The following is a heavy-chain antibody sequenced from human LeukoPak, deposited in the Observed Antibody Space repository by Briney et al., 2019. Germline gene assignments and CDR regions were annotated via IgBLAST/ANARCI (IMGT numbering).Heavy chain of an antibody. CDR3: ARGGAGFCSGGSCPPNWFDP. J-gene: IGHJ5*02. D-gene: IGHD2-15*01. Sequence: ASVKVSCKASGYTFTNYGVTWVRQAPGQGLEWLGWISAYNGNTNYAQKLQGRVTMTTDTSTSTVYIELRSLTSDDTAVYFCARGGAGFCSGGSCPPNWFDPWGQGTLVTVSS. CDR2: ISAYNGNT. CDR1: GYTFTNYG. V-gene: IGHV1-18*01.